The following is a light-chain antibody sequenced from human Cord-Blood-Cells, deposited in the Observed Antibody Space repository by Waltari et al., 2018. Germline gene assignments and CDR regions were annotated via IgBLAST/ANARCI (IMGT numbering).Light chain of an antibody. J-gene: IGLJ3*02. V-gene: IGLV2-18*02. CDR1: SSDVGSYNR. CDR3: SSYTSSSTLV. CDR2: EVS. Sequence: TISCTGTSSDVGSYNRVSWYQQPPGTAPKLMIYEVSNRPSGVPDRFSGSKSGNTASLTISGLQAEDEADYYCSSYTSSSTLVFGGGTKLTVL.